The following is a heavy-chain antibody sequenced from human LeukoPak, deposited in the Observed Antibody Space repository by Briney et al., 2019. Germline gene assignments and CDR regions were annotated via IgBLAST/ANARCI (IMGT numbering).Heavy chain of an antibody. CDR2: ISSSSSYT. V-gene: IGHV3-11*05. J-gene: IGHJ4*02. D-gene: IGHD2-21*02. CDR3: ARGGVTNTHFDY. Sequence: PGGSLRLSCAASGFTFSDYYMSWIRQAPGKGLEWVSYISSSSSYTNYADSVKGRFTISRDNAKNSLYLQMNSLRAEDTAVYYCARGGVTNTHFDYWGQGTLVTVSS. CDR1: GFTFSDYY.